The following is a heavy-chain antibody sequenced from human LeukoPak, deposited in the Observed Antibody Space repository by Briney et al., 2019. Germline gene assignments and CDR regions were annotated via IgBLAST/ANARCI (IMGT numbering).Heavy chain of an antibody. Sequence: GGSLRLSCAASVIIVSTNYISWVRQAPGKGLEWVSVIYSSGTTYYADSVKGRFTISRDNSKNTLYLQMNSLRVEDTAVYYWARDRGQDGAFDIWGQGTMVTVSS. CDR1: VIIVSTNY. CDR3: ARDRGQDGAFDI. CDR2: IYSSGTT. J-gene: IGHJ3*02. V-gene: IGHV3-53*01. D-gene: IGHD3-10*01.